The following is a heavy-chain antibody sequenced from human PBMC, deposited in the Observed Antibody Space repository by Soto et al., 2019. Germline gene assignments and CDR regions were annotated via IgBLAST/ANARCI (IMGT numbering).Heavy chain of an antibody. CDR1: GYTFTHYY. CDR2: INPNSGGT. J-gene: IGHJ4*02. Sequence: ASVKVSCKASGYTFTHYYMHWVRQAPGQGLEWMGWINPNSGGTNYAQKFQGRVTMNRDTSISTAYMELSSLRSDDTAVYYCARDSPSLTYCGGDCYSIDYWGQGTLVTV. V-gene: IGHV1-2*02. CDR3: ARDSPSLTYCGGDCYSIDY. D-gene: IGHD2-21*02.